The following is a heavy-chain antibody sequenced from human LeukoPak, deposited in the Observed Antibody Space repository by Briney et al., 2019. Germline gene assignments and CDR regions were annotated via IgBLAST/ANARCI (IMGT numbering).Heavy chain of an antibody. Sequence: PSETLSLTCTVSGDSISSGDYYWTWIRQHPGKGLEWIGCIHYSGSTYYNPSLKSRVTISVDTSKNQFSLKVSSVTAADTAVYYCARAKYSSGWYLDYWGQGTLVTVSS. CDR2: IHYSGST. V-gene: IGHV4-31*03. J-gene: IGHJ4*02. CDR3: ARAKYSSGWYLDY. CDR1: GDSISSGDYY. D-gene: IGHD6-19*01.